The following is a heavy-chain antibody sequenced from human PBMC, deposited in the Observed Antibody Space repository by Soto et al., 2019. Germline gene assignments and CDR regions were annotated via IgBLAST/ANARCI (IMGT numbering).Heavy chain of an antibody. CDR1: GFTFRSYA. J-gene: IGHJ4*02. D-gene: IGHD2-8*01. CDR3: AIVSHCAIISPTFDI. CDR2: NSVSGCST. Sequence: GGSLRLSCAASGFTFRSYAMSWVRQATGKGLEWVSANSVSGCSTYFAGSVKGRFTISRDTAKIALYRQMNGLRAVDSSVYYCAIVSHCAIISPTFDIWGQGTLVTVSS. V-gene: IGHV3-23*01.